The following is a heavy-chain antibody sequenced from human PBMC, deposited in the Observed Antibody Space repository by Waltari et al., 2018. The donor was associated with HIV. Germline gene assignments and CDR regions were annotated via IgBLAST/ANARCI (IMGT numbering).Heavy chain of an antibody. Sequence: QLDVFGGYLPQAGGSVRPCCAVSAYTVSANSLMTVPRAPGMGLDWVSVFYINSEIYYTESVKGRFPIFRDNSKNTLYLQMNSLRAEDTAVYYCARMHRYYGSEQSRYFYFGMYVWGQGTTVTVYS. CDR1: AYTVSANS. D-gene: IGHD3-10*01. V-gene: IGHV3-53*01. J-gene: IGHJ6*02. CDR3: ARMHRYYGSEQSRYFYFGMYV. CDR2: FYINSEI.